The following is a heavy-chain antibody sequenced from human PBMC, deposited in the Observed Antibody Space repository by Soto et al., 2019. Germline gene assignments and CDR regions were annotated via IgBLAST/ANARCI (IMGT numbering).Heavy chain of an antibody. V-gene: IGHV1-18*01. CDR1: GYTFIRYG. D-gene: IGHD1-26*01. Sequence: ASVKVSCKASGYTFIRYGITWVRQAPGQGFEWMGWISPYDDSTIYAQKLQGRVTMTADTSTRIVNLTLRSLRSDDTAVYYCARDAAVGLFDYWGQGTLVTVSS. CDR3: ARDAAVGLFDY. CDR2: ISPYDDST. J-gene: IGHJ4*02.